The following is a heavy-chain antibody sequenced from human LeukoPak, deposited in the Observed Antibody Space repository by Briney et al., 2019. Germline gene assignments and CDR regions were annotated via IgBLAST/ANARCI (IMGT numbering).Heavy chain of an antibody. CDR2: MNPNSGNT. Sequence: ASVKVSCKAGYTFTSYDINWVRQATGQGLEWMGWMNPNSGNTGYAQKFQGRVTITRNTSISTAYMELSSLRSEDTAVYYCARGRRRWQAFDYWGQGTLVTVSS. CDR1: YTFTSYD. CDR3: ARGRRRWQAFDY. V-gene: IGHV1-8*03. D-gene: IGHD2-15*01. J-gene: IGHJ4*02.